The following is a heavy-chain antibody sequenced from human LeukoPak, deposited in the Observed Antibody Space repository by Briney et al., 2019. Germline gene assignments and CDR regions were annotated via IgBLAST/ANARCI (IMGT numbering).Heavy chain of an antibody. CDR1: GYTFTSYG. CDR2: ISAYNGNT. Sequence: ASVKVSCKASGYTFTSYGISWVRQAPGQGLEWMGWISAYNGNTNYAQKLQGRVTMTTYTSTSTAYMELRSLRSDDTAVYYCAYDSSGYRVAAFDYWGQGTLVTVSS. D-gene: IGHD3-22*01. J-gene: IGHJ4*02. CDR3: AYDSSGYRVAAFDY. V-gene: IGHV1-18*01.